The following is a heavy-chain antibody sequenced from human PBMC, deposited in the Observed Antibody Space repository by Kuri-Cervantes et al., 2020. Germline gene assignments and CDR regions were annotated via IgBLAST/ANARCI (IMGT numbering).Heavy chain of an antibody. Sequence: GESLKISCAASGFTFSSYGMHWVRQAPGKGLEWVAVISYDGSNKYYADSVKGRFTISRDNSKNTLYLQMNSLRAEDTAVYYCARVVAATLVDGGWLDPWGQGTLVTVSS. CDR2: ISYDGSNK. V-gene: IGHV3-30*03. D-gene: IGHD2-15*01. CDR3: ARVVAATLVDGGWLDP. CDR1: GFTFSSYG. J-gene: IGHJ5*02.